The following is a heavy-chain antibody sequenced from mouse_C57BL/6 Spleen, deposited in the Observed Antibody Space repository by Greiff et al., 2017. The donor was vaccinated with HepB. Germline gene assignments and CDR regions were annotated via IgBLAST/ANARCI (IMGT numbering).Heavy chain of an antibody. J-gene: IGHJ3*01. D-gene: IGHD2-12*01. Sequence: EVQLQQSGPELVKPGASVKISCKASGYTFTDYYMNWVKQSHGKSLEWIGDINPNNGGTSYNQKFKGKATLTVDKSSSTAYMELRSLTSEDSAVYFCARWGDDFAYWGQGTLVTVSA. CDR3: ARWGDDFAY. CDR2: INPNNGGT. CDR1: GYTFTDYY. V-gene: IGHV1-26*01.